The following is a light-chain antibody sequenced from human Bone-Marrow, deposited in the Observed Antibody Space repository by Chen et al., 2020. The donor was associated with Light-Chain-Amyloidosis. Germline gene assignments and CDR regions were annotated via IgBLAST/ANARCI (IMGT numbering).Light chain of an antibody. CDR2: GAS. Sequence: EIVLTQSPDTLSLSPGERATLSCRASQNIDWGYLNWYQQKLDQAPRLLIYGASSRANGVPDRFSGSGSGTDFTLTISRLEPEDFAVYYCQQFGTSRWTFGRGTKVEIK. CDR3: QQFGTSRWT. J-gene: IGKJ1*01. V-gene: IGKV3-20*01. CDR1: QNIDWGY.